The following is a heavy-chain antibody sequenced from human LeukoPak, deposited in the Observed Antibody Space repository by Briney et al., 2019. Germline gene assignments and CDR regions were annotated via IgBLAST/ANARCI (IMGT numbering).Heavy chain of an antibody. V-gene: IGHV3-30-3*01. D-gene: IGHD6-13*01. CDR2: ISYDGSNK. J-gene: IGHJ4*02. CDR3: VRVSDPTTVGSSTYSSSWYLRD. CDR1: GFTFSSYA. Sequence: GGSLRLSCAASGFTFSSYAMHWVRQAPGKGLEWVAVISYDGSNKYYADSVKGRFTISRDSAKNTLYLQMNSLRAEDTAVYYCVRVSDPTTVGSSTYSSSWYLRDWGQGTLVTVSS.